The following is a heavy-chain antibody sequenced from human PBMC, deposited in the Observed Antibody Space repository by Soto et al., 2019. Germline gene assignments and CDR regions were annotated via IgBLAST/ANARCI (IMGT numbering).Heavy chain of an antibody. CDR2: INPNSGNT. V-gene: IGHV1-8*02. CDR3: ARAYGSGSYGRWFDP. D-gene: IGHD3-10*01. Sequence: ASVNVCCRASGYTFSGYYMHWVRQAPGQGLEWMGWINPNSGNTGYAQKFQGRVTMTRNTSISTAYMELSSLRSEDTAVYYCARAYGSGSYGRWFDPWGQGTLVTVSS. CDR1: GYTFSGYY. J-gene: IGHJ5*02.